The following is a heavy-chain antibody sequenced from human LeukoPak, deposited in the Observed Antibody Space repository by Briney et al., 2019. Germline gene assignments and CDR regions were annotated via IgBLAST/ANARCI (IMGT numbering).Heavy chain of an antibody. Sequence: SGGSLRLSCAASGFTFSSYSMNWFRQAPGKGLEWVSSISSSSSYIYYADSVKGRFTISRDNAKNSLYLQMNSLRAEDTAVYYCARDNRNGYFDYWGQGTLVTVSS. CDR2: ISSSSSYI. CDR3: ARDNRNGYFDY. CDR1: GFTFSSYS. D-gene: IGHD1-1*01. V-gene: IGHV3-21*01. J-gene: IGHJ4*02.